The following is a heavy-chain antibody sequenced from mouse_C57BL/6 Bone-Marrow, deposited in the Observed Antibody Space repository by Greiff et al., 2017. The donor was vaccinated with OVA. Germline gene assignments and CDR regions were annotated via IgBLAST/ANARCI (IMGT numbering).Heavy chain of an antibody. CDR3: AAAYYYAMDY. CDR2: IYPRSGTT. V-gene: IGHV1-81*01. CDR1: GYTFTGYG. J-gene: IGHJ4*01. Sequence: QVQLQQSGAELARPGASVKLSCKASGYTFTGYGISWVKQSTGQGLEWIGEIYPRSGTTYYNEKFKGKATLTADQSSSTAYMELTSLTSEDSAVYFCAAAYYYAMDYWGQGTSVTVSS. D-gene: IGHD2-10*01.